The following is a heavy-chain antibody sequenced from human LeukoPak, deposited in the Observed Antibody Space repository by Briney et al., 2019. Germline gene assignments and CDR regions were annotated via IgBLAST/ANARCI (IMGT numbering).Heavy chain of an antibody. CDR1: GGSISSGGYY. CDR3: ASGSYLDYFEY. V-gene: IGHV4-30-2*01. CDR2: IYHSGST. J-gene: IGHJ4*02. D-gene: IGHD3-10*01. Sequence: SETLSLTCTVSGGSISSGGYYWSWIRQPPGKGLEWIGYIYHSGSTYYNPSLKSRVTISVDRSKNQFSPKLSSVTAADTAVYYCASGSYLDYFEYWGQGTLVTVSS.